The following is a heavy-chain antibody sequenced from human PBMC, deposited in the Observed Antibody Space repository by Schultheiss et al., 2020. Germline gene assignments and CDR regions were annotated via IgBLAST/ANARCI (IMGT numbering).Heavy chain of an antibody. CDR1: GGSISSGDYY. Sequence: SETLSLTCTVSGGSISSGDYYWSWIRQPPGKGLEWIGYIYYSGSTYHNPSLKSRVTISVDTSKNQFSLKLSSVTAADTAVYYCAREMATTGGYYYYYYMDVWGKGTTVNVSS. CDR3: AREMATTGGYYYYYYMDV. V-gene: IGHV4-30-4*01. J-gene: IGHJ6*03. D-gene: IGHD5-24*01. CDR2: IYYSGST.